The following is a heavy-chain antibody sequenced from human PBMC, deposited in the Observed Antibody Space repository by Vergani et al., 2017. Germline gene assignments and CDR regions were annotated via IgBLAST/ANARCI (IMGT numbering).Heavy chain of an antibody. Sequence: QLQLQESGPGLVKPSETLSLTCTVSGGSISNNNYYWGWIRQPPGKGLEWIGSIYYSGSTYYTPSLKSRVTISVDTSKNQCSLRLSSVTAADTAVYYCARDNWNYANCFDPWGQGTLVTVSS. J-gene: IGHJ5*02. V-gene: IGHV4-39*07. CDR3: ARDNWNYANCFDP. CDR2: IYYSGST. D-gene: IGHD1-7*01. CDR1: GGSISNNNYY.